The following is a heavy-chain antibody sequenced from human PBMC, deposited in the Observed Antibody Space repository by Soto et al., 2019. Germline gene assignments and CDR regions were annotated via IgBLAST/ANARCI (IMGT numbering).Heavy chain of an antibody. Sequence: GGSLRLSCAASGFTFSSYSMNWVRQAPGKGLEWVSSISSSSSYIYYADSVKGRFTISRDNAKNSLYLQMNSLRAEDTAVYYCARELGGFGELLSSYWGQGTLVTVSS. CDR1: GFTFSSYS. J-gene: IGHJ4*02. D-gene: IGHD3-10*01. CDR2: ISSSSSYI. CDR3: ARELGGFGELLSSY. V-gene: IGHV3-21*01.